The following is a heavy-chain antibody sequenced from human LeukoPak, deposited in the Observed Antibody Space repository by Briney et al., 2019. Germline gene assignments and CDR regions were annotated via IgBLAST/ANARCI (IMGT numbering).Heavy chain of an antibody. V-gene: IGHV1-69*05. CDR3: ARDDGTYYYDSSGYGFDY. D-gene: IGHD3-22*01. CDR1: GGTFSSYV. J-gene: IGHJ4*02. CDR2: IIHIFGTA. Sequence: SVKVSCKASGGTFSSYVISWVRQAPGQGLEWMGGIIHIFGTANYAQKFQGRVTITTDESTSTAYMELSSLRSEDTAAYYCARDDGTYYYDSSGYGFDYWGQGTLVTVSS.